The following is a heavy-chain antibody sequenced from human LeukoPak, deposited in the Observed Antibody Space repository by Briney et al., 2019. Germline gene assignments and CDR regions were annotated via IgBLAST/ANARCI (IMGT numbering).Heavy chain of an antibody. Sequence: GGSLRLSCAATGFTLNSYAMSWVRQAPGKGLEWVAVIWYDGSNKYYADSVKGRFTISRDNSKNTLYLQMDSLRAEDTAVYYCAREAEPYYYDSSGPDYWGQGTLVTVSS. J-gene: IGHJ4*02. CDR1: GFTLNSYA. D-gene: IGHD3-22*01. CDR2: IWYDGSNK. CDR3: AREAEPYYYDSSGPDY. V-gene: IGHV3-33*08.